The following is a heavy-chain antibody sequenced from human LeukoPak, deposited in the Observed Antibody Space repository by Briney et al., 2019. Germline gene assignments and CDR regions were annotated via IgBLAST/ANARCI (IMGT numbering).Heavy chain of an antibody. D-gene: IGHD5-24*01. Sequence: GGSLRLSCAASGFTFSNAWMSWVRQAPGKGLEWVGRIKKKTDGGTTAYAAPVKGRFTISRDDSKNTLYLQMNSLKTEDTAVYYCTTREMATIPNDAFDIWGQGTMVTVSS. J-gene: IGHJ3*02. CDR2: IKKKTDGGTT. CDR1: GFTFSNAW. V-gene: IGHV3-15*01. CDR3: TTREMATIPNDAFDI.